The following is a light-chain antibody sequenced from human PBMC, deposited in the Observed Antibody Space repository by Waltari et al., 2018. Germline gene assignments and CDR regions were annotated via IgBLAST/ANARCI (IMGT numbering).Light chain of an antibody. J-gene: IGLJ1*01. CDR3: CSYAGSSTLWV. V-gene: IGLV2-23*02. Sequence: QSALTQPASVSGSPGQSITISCTGTSSDVGSYNLVSWYQQHPGKAPKLMIYEVSKRPSGVAKRFSGSKSGNTASLTISGLQAEDEAGYYCCSYAGSSTLWVFGTGTKVTVL. CDR2: EVS. CDR1: SSDVGSYNL.